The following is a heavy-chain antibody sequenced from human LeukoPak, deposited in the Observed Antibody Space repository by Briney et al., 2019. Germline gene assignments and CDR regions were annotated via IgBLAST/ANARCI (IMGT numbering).Heavy chain of an antibody. J-gene: IGHJ4*02. CDR3: ARVARDYGDSSRIDY. D-gene: IGHD4-17*01. CDR1: GYTFTGYY. CDR2: INPNSGGT. Sequence: GASVKVSCKASGYTFTGYYMHWVRQAPGQGLEWMGWINPNSGGTNYAQKFQGRVTMTRDTSISTAYMELGRLRSDDTAAYYCARVARDYGDSSRIDYWGQGTLVTVSS. V-gene: IGHV1-2*02.